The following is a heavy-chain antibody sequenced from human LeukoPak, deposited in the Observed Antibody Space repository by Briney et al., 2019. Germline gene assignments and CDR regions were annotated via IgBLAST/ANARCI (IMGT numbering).Heavy chain of an antibody. V-gene: IGHV3-30*02. D-gene: IGHD3-22*01. Sequence: GGSLRLSCAASRFTFSSYGMHWVRQAPGKGLEWVAFIRYDGSNKYYADSVKGRFTISRDNSKNTLYLQMNSLRAEDTAVYYCATWYYYDSSDYYLADYWGQGTLVTVSS. CDR1: RFTFSSYG. CDR3: ATWYYYDSSDYYLADY. J-gene: IGHJ4*02. CDR2: IRYDGSNK.